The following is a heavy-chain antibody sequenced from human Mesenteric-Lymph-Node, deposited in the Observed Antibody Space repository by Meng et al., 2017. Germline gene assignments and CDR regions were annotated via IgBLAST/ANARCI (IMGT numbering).Heavy chain of an antibody. Sequence: GESLKSSGAASGFTFSSYAMSWVRQAPGKGLEWVSAISGSGGSTYYADSVKGRFTISRDNSKNTLYLQMNSLRAEDTAVYYCAKSYVWGSYRYYFDYWGQGTLVTVSS. CDR2: ISGSGGST. CDR1: GFTFSSYA. J-gene: IGHJ4*02. V-gene: IGHV3-23*01. D-gene: IGHD3-16*02. CDR3: AKSYVWGSYRYYFDY.